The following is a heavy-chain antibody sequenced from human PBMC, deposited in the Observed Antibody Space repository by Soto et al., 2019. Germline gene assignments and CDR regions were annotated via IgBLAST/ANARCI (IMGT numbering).Heavy chain of an antibody. CDR1: CGSIISSSYY. CDR2: IYYSGST. Sequence: SETLSLTCTFSCGSIISSSYYWGWIRQPPGKGLEWIGSIYYSGSTYYNPSLKSRVTISVDTSKNQFSLKLSSVTAADTAVYYCARLSIAARLGFDPWGQGTLVTVSS. J-gene: IGHJ5*02. CDR3: ARLSIAARLGFDP. V-gene: IGHV4-39*01. D-gene: IGHD6-6*01.